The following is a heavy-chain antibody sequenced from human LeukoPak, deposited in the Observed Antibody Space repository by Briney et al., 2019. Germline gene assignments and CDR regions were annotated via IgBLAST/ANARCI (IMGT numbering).Heavy chain of an antibody. CDR3: ASTGYGDNWFDP. Sequence: TSETLSLTCAVYGGSFSGYYWGWIRQPPGKGLEWIGEINHSGSTNYNPALKSRVTISVETSKHQSSLKLSSVTAAHTAAYYCASTGYGDNWFDPWGQGTLVTVSS. V-gene: IGHV4-34*01. D-gene: IGHD4-17*01. CDR2: INHSGST. CDR1: GGSFSGYY. J-gene: IGHJ5*02.